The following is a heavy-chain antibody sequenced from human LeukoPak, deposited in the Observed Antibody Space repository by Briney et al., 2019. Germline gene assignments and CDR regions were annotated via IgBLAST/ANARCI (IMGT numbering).Heavy chain of an antibody. CDR1: GGSINTGNW. Sequence: ETLSLTCAVSGGSINTGNWWSWVRQAPGRGLEWVSVLYSGGSEYYADSVKGRFTISRDSSENTVHLQMNSLRAEDTAIYYCAREGIAVAGNSLGYFDLWGRGTLVIVSS. D-gene: IGHD6-19*01. CDR2: LYSGGSE. CDR3: AREGIAVAGNSLGYFDL. V-gene: IGHV3-53*01. J-gene: IGHJ2*01.